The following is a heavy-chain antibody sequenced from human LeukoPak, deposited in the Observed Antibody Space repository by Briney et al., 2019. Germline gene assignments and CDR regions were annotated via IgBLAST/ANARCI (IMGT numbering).Heavy chain of an antibody. D-gene: IGHD3-9*01. CDR2: ISSSGSTI. J-gene: IGHJ6*02. CDR1: GFTFSDYY. CDR3: ARADYDILTGYYNYGMDV. Sequence: GGSLRLSCAASGFTFSDYYMSWIRQAPGKGLEWVSYISSSGSTIYYADSVKGRFTISRDNAKNSLYLQMNSLRGEDTAVYYCARADYDILTGYYNYGMDVWGQGTTVTVSS. V-gene: IGHV3-11*01.